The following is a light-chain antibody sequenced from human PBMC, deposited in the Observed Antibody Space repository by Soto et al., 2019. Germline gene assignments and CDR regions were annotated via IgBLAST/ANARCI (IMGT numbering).Light chain of an antibody. CDR1: ESLLHSNGYNY. J-gene: IGKJ5*01. Sequence: DIVMTQSPLSLPVTPGEPASISCTSSESLLHSNGYNYVDWYLQNAGQSPQLLSYLSSNRASGVPDRFSGSGSGTDFTLKISRVEAGDVGVYYCMQALETPTFGQGTRLEIK. CDR2: LSS. V-gene: IGKV2-28*01. CDR3: MQALETPT.